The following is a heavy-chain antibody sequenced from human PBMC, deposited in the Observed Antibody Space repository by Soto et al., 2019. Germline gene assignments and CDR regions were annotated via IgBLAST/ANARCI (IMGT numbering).Heavy chain of an antibody. V-gene: IGHV5-51*01. J-gene: IGHJ4*02. CDR3: ARLPSISGRYYFDY. CDR2: IYPADSDT. D-gene: IGHD1-1*01. Sequence: GESLKLSCTVSGYTFSTYWIGWVRQMPGKGLECMGIIYPADSDTRYSPSFQGQVSISVDQSITTAYLEWSSLKASDSAIYYCARLPSISGRYYFDYWGQGTLVTVSS. CDR1: GYTFSTYW.